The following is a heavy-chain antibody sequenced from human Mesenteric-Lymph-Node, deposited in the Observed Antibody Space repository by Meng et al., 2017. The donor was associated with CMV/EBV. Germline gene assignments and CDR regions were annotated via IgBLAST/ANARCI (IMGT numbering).Heavy chain of an antibody. CDR1: GFTFSNYA. CDR2: ISYDGSNK. V-gene: IGHV3-30*14. D-gene: IGHD6-13*01. J-gene: IGHJ3*02. CDR3: ARAMGYSSSWDVFDI. Sequence: GESLKISCAVSGFTFSNYAMHWVRQAPGKGLEWVAVISYDGSNKYYADSVKGRFTISRDNSKNTVYLQMNSLRVEDTAVYYCARAMGYSSSWDVFDIWGQGTMVTVSS.